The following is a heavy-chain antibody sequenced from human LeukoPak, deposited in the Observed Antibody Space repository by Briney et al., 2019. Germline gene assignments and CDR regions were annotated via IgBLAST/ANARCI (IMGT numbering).Heavy chain of an antibody. Sequence: ASVKVSCKASGYTFTGYYMNWVRQAPGQGLEWMGWMNPNSGGTNYAQKFQGRVIMTRDTSISTAYMELSRLKSDDTAVFYCAISSGHDSSSDYWGQGTLVTVSS. CDR1: GYTFTGYY. CDR2: MNPNSGGT. CDR3: AISSGHDSSSDY. D-gene: IGHD3-22*01. V-gene: IGHV1-2*02. J-gene: IGHJ4*02.